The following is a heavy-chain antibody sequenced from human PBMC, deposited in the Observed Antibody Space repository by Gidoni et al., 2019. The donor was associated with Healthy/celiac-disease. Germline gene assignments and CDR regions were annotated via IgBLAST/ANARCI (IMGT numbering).Heavy chain of an antibody. CDR2: IFSNDEK. D-gene: IGHD6-19*01. CDR3: ARILRSSGWYSTYGMDV. CDR1: GFSISNARMG. J-gene: IGHJ6*02. Sequence: QVTLKESGPVLVKPTETHTVTCTVSGFSISNARMGVSCIRQPPGKALEWLAHIFSNDEKSYSTSLKSRLTISKDTSKSQVVLTMTNMDPVDTATYYCARILRSSGWYSTYGMDVWGQGTTVTVSS. V-gene: IGHV2-26*01.